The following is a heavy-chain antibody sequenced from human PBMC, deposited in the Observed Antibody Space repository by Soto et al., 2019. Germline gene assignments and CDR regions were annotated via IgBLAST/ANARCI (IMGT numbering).Heavy chain of an antibody. D-gene: IGHD3-16*01. CDR2: MDQDGSET. Sequence: EVQLVESGGGLVQPGGSLRLSCAASGFTFSTYWKTWVRQPPGKGLEWVANMDQDGSETYYVDSVRGRFTVSRDNAKNSLYLQMNILRVEDTAVYYCVCGGNFFIYWGQGTLVTVSP. CDR3: VCGGNFFIY. V-gene: IGHV3-7*01. CDR1: GFTFSTYW. J-gene: IGHJ4*02.